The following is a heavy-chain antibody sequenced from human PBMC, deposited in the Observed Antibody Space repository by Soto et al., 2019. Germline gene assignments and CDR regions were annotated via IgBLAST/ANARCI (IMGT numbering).Heavy chain of an antibody. V-gene: IGHV1-18*01. CDR2: ISAHNGNT. CDR1: GYGFTTYG. CDR3: ARGRYGDY. Sequence: QVHLVQSGAEVKKPGASVKVSCKGSGYGFTTYGITWVRQAPGQGLEWMAWISAHNGNTNYAQEPQGRVTVTRDTSTSTAYMELRSLRSDDTAVYYCARGRYGDYWGQGARVTVSS. D-gene: IGHD1-1*01. J-gene: IGHJ4*02.